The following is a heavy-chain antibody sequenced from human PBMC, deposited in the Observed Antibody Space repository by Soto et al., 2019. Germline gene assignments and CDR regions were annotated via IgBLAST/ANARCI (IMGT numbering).Heavy chain of an antibody. J-gene: IGHJ2*01. V-gene: IGHV3-21*01. D-gene: IGHD2-2*01. CDR3: ARSRDCSSTSCRNFDL. Sequence: GSLRLSCAASGFTFSIYSMNWVRQAPGKGLEWVSSISSSSSYIYYADSVKGRFTISRDNAKNSLYLQMNSLRAEDTAVYYCARSRDCSSTSCRNFDLWRRGTLVIASS. CDR1: GFTFSIYS. CDR2: ISSSSSYI.